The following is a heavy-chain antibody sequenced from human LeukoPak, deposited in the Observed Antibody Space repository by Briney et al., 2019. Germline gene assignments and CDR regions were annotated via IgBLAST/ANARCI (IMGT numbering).Heavy chain of an antibody. Sequence: GGSLRLSCEASGFTFSNHNMNWVRQAPGKGLEWVSSINSRSNYIYYADSVKGRFTISRDNAKESLYLQMNSLRAEDTALYFCARDKVSVIPALDYWDQGTLVIVSS. V-gene: IGHV3-21*01. CDR1: GFTFSNHN. CDR3: ARDKVSVIPALDY. D-gene: IGHD2/OR15-2a*01. CDR2: INSRSNYI. J-gene: IGHJ4*02.